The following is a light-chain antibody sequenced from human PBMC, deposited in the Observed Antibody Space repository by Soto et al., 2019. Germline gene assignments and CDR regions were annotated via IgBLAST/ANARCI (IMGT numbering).Light chain of an antibody. Sequence: EIVLTQSPGTLSLSPGERATLSCTASQSVSSSYLAWYQQKPGQSPRLLIYGASTRATGIPDRFSGSGSGTDFTLTISRLEPEDFAVYNCQQYVTSPPGFTFGPGTKVDIK. CDR3: QQYVTSPPGFT. J-gene: IGKJ3*01. CDR2: GAS. V-gene: IGKV3-20*01. CDR1: QSVSSSY.